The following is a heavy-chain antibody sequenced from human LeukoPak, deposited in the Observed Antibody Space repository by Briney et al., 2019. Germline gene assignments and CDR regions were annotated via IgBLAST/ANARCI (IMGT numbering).Heavy chain of an antibody. CDR2: INPNSGDT. Sequence: ASVKVSRKASGHTFTGYYMHWVRQAPGQGLEWMGWINPNSGDTNYAQKFQGRVTMTRDTSISTAYMELSRLTSDDTAVFYCARGRLGSGSQYDASDIWGQGTMVTVSS. CDR1: GHTFTGYY. CDR3: ARGRLGSGSQYDASDI. V-gene: IGHV1-2*02. D-gene: IGHD3-10*01. J-gene: IGHJ3*02.